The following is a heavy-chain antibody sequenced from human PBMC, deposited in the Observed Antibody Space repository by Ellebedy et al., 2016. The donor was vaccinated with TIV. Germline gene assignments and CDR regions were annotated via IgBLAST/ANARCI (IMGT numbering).Heavy chain of an antibody. CDR3: TSHYGDYPIDY. CDR2: IRSKANSYAT. CDR1: GFTFSGSA. D-gene: IGHD4-17*01. V-gene: IGHV3-73*01. J-gene: IGHJ4*02. Sequence: GESLKISCAASGFTFSGSAMHWVRQASGKGLEWVGRIRSKANSYATAYAASVKGRFTISRDDSKNTAYLQMNSLKTEDTAVYYCTSHYGDYPIDYWGQGTLVTVSS.